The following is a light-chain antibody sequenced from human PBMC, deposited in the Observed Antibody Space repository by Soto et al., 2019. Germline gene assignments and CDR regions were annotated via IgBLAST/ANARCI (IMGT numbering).Light chain of an antibody. Sequence: DIQMTQSPSSLSASVGDRVTITCRASQTISRFLRWYQKKPGKAPKLLIYAASTLQPGVPSRFSGSGSGTDFTLTIRSLQPEDFATYYCQQSYSGLYTFGQGTQLEIK. V-gene: IGKV1-39*01. CDR1: QTISRF. CDR2: AAS. J-gene: IGKJ2*01. CDR3: QQSYSGLYT.